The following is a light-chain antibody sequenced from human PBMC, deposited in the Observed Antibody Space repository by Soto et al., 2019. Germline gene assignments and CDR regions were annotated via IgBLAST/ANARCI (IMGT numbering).Light chain of an antibody. CDR1: QSIVDW. J-gene: IGKJ2*01. CDR2: KAS. CDR3: QQYTSYST. Sequence: DIQMTQSPSTLSASVGDRVTITCRASQSIVDWLAWYQQKPGKAPKLLIYKASSLQSGVPSRFSGSGSGTEFTLTISSLQPYDFATYYCQQYTSYSTFGQGTKLEIK. V-gene: IGKV1-5*03.